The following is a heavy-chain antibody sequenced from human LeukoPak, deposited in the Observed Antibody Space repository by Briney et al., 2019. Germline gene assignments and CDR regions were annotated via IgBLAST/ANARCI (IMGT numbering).Heavy chain of an antibody. Sequence: SETLSLTCTVSGGSISSGSYYWSWIRQPAGKGLEWIGRIYTSGSTNYNPSLKSRVTISVDTSKNQFSLKLSSVTAADTAVYYCAGGDAAAGTIDYWGQGTLVTVSS. CDR3: AGGDAAAGTIDY. J-gene: IGHJ4*02. D-gene: IGHD6-13*01. CDR1: GGSISSGSYY. CDR2: IYTSGST. V-gene: IGHV4-61*02.